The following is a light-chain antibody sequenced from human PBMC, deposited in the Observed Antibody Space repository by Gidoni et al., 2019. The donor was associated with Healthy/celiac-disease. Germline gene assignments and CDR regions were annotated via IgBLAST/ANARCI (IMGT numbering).Light chain of an antibody. CDR1: SSDVGGYNY. CDR3: SSYTSSSTGV. J-gene: IGLJ1*01. V-gene: IGLV2-14*01. Sequence: QSALTQPASVSGSPRQSITISCTGTSSDVGGYNYVSWYQQHPGKAPKLMIYDVSNRPSGVSNRFSGSKSGNTASLTISGLQPEDEADYYCSSYTSSSTGVFGTGTKVTVL. CDR2: DVS.